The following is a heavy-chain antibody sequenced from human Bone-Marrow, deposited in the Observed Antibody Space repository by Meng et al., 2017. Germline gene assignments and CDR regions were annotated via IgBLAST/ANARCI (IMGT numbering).Heavy chain of an antibody. Sequence: VQLVESGGGFVKPGGSLRLSCAASGFTFSNAWMTWVRQAPGKGLEWIGRMKSNVDGGTVDYAAAVKGRFFISRDDSENTFYLQMNSLKTEDTAVYYCSGHVDYWGHGTLVTVFS. V-gene: IGHV3-15*01. J-gene: IGHJ4*01. CDR2: MKSNVDGGTV. CDR1: GFTFSNAW. CDR3: SGHVDY.